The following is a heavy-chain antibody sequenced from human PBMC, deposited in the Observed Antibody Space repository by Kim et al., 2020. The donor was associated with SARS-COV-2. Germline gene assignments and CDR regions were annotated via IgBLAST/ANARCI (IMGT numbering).Heavy chain of an antibody. CDR2: ISYDGSNK. J-gene: IGHJ3*02. CDR1: GFTFSSYA. V-gene: IGHV3-30-3*01. CDR3: ARDCLRSGGSCYSSAFDI. Sequence: GGSLRLSCAASGFTFSSYAMHWVRQAPGKGLEWVAVISYDGSNKYYADSVKGRFTISRDNSKNTLYLQMNSLRAEDTAVYYCARDCLRSGGSCYSSAFDIWGQGTMVTVSS. D-gene: IGHD2-15*01.